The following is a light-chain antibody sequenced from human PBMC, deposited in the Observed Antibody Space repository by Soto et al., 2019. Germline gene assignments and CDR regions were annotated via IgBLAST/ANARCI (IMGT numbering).Light chain of an antibody. CDR1: QSVSSN. V-gene: IGKV3-15*01. CDR2: GAS. CDR3: QQYIRWPLT. Sequence: ENVLTQSPATLSVSPGERATLSCRASQSVSSNLAWYQQKPGQAPSLLIYGASTRATGTPARFSGSGSGTEFTLTISSLQSEDFAVYYCQQYIRWPLTFGGGTKVEIK. J-gene: IGKJ4*01.